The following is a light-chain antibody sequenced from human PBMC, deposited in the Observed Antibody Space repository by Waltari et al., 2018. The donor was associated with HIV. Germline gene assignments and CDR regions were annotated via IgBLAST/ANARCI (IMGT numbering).Light chain of an antibody. CDR2: KES. CDR1: VLAKKN. J-gene: IGLJ1*01. CDR3: YSSADIPYV. V-gene: IGLV3-27*01. Sequence: SHELTQPPSVSVSPGPTPRLPCSGDVLAKKNVRWFQQKPGQASVLVVYKESQRASGIPERFSGSSSGTTATLIISGAQVEDEADYYCYSSADIPYVFGIGTKVTVL.